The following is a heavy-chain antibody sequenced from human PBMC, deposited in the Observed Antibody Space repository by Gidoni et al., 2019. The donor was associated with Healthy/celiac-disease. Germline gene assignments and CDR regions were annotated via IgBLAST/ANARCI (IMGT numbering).Heavy chain of an antibody. CDR3: TSQLGSFSAGPNDY. J-gene: IGHJ4*02. Sequence: EGQLVESGGGLVKPGGSLTRSCAASGLPFSGSAMHWGRQASGKGLEWVGRIRSKANSYATAYAASVKGRFTISRDDSKNTAYLQMNSLKTEDTAVYYCTSQLGSFSAGPNDYWGQGTLVTVSS. V-gene: IGHV3-73*02. CDR2: IRSKANSYAT. CDR1: GLPFSGSA. D-gene: IGHD1-26*01.